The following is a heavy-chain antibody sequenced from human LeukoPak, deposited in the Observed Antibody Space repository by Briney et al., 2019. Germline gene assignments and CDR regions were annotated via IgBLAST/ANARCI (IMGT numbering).Heavy chain of an antibody. CDR1: GFTFSDYY. D-gene: IGHD3-22*01. CDR2: IWYDGSNK. CDR3: ARDPYYYDSSGYSDY. Sequence: GGSLRLSCAASGFTFSDYYMSWIRQAPGKGLEWVAVIWYDGSNKYYADSVKGRFTISRDNSKNTLYLQMNSLRAEDTAVYYCARDPYYYDSSGYSDYWGQGTLVTVSS. V-gene: IGHV3-33*08. J-gene: IGHJ4*02.